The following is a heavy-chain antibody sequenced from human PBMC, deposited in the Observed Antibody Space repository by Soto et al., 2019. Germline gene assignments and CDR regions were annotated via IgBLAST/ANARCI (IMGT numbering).Heavy chain of an antibody. CDR3: AKDMGGTDPDYVHY. CDR1: GFTFDDYT. D-gene: IGHD4-17*01. Sequence: EVQLVESGGVVVQPGGSLRLSCAASGFTFDDYTMHWVRQAPGKGLEWVSLISWDGGITYYSDSVKGRFTISRDNSKNALYLQMNRLRTEDTAIYYCAKDMGGTDPDYVHYWGQGTRVTGSS. J-gene: IGHJ4*02. V-gene: IGHV3-43*01. CDR2: ISWDGGIT.